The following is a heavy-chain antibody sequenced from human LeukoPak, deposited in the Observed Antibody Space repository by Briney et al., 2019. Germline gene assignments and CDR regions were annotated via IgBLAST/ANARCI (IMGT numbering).Heavy chain of an antibody. J-gene: IGHJ4*02. V-gene: IGHV3-48*04. Sequence: GGSLRLSCAASGFTFSTYSINWVRQAPGKGLEWVSYISSSDTTIYYADSLKGRFTISRDNAKNSLYLQMNSLRAEDTAVYYCARDYGGSSPFDYWGQGTLVTVSS. CDR1: GFTFSTYS. CDR3: ARDYGGSSPFDY. D-gene: IGHD4-23*01. CDR2: ISSSDTTI.